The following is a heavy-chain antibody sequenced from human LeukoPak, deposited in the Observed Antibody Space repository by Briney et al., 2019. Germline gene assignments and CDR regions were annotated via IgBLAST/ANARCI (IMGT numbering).Heavy chain of an antibody. CDR2: INPSGGST. V-gene: IGHV1-46*01. Sequence: ASVKVSCKASGYTFTSYYMHWVRQAPGQGLEWMGIINPSGGSTSYAQKFQGRVTMTRDTSTSTVYMELSSLRSEDTAVYYCARNFYDILTGYHPFDYWGQGTLVTVSS. D-gene: IGHD3-9*01. CDR1: GYTFTSYY. J-gene: IGHJ4*02. CDR3: ARNFYDILTGYHPFDY.